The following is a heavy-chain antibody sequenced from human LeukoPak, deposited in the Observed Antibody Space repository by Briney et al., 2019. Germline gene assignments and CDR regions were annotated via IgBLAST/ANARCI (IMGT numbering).Heavy chain of an antibody. CDR3: AKDRIAARSDFDY. CDR2: IYSGGST. D-gene: IGHD6-6*01. Sequence: GGSLRLSCAASGFTFSSFSMNWVRQAPGKGLEWVSVIYSGGSTYYADSVKGRFTISRDNSKNTLYLHMNSLRAEDTAVYYCAKDRIAARSDFDYWGQGTLVTVSS. V-gene: IGHV3-53*01. J-gene: IGHJ4*02. CDR1: GFTFSSFS.